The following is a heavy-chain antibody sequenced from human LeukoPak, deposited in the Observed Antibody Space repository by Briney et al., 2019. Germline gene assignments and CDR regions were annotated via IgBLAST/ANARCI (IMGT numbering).Heavy chain of an antibody. CDR3: ARRGYYYDSSGYLLYYFDY. Sequence: SETLSLTCTVSGGSISSSSYYWGWIRQPPGKGLEWIGSIYYSGSTYYNPSLKSRVTISVDTSKNQFSLKLSSVTAADTPVYYCARRGYYYDSSGYLLYYFDYWGQGTLVTVSS. D-gene: IGHD3-22*01. V-gene: IGHV4-39*01. CDR2: IYYSGST. J-gene: IGHJ4*02. CDR1: GGSISSSSYY.